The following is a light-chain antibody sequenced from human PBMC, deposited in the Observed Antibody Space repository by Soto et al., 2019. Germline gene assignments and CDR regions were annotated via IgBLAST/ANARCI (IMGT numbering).Light chain of an antibody. CDR2: GAS. V-gene: IGKV3-20*01. J-gene: IGKJ1*01. CDR1: QSVSSSY. Sequence: DIVLKQSLGTLSLSSEDKATLSCRASQSVSSSYLAWYQQKPGQAPRLLIYGASSRATGIPDRFSGGGSGTDFTLTIIRLEPEDFTVYYCQQSGSLPRTFGQGTMVDTK. CDR3: QQSGSLPRT.